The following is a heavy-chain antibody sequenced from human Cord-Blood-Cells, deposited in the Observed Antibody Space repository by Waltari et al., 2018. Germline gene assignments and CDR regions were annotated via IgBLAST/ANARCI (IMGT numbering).Heavy chain of an antibody. CDR3: AKDYLSSSWYDY. D-gene: IGHD6-13*01. CDR2: ISGSGSST. V-gene: IGHV3-23*01. Sequence: VQLLESGAGLASRGWSLRRPFGASGFSFRNNARSRLRQAPGKGLEWVSAISGSGSSTYYADSVKGRFTISRDNSKNTLYLQMNSLRAEDTAVYYCAKDYLSSSWYDYWGQGTLVTVSS. J-gene: IGHJ4*02. CDR1: GFSFRNNA.